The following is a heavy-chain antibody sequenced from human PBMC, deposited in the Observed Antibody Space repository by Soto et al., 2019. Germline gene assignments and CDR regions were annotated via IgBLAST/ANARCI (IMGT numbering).Heavy chain of an antibody. D-gene: IGHD1-7*01. Sequence: GGSLRLSCAASGFTFSSYAMHWVRQAPGKGLEWVAVISYDGSNKYYADSVKGRFTISRDNSKNTLYLQMNSLRAEDTAVYYCARENFARITGTTGVVYWGQGTLVTVSS. J-gene: IGHJ4*02. CDR2: ISYDGSNK. CDR1: GFTFSSYA. CDR3: ARENFARITGTTGVVY. V-gene: IGHV3-30-3*01.